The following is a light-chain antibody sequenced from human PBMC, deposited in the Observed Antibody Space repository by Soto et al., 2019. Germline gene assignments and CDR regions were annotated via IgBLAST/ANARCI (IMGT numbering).Light chain of an antibody. CDR1: QSISRY. Sequence: DIQMTQSPSSLSASVGDRVTITCRASQSISRYLSWYQKKPGKAPKLLIYAVSTLQPGVPSRFSGSGSGTDFTLTISSLQPEDFATYYCQQSYSSLYTFGQGTQLEIK. V-gene: IGKV1-39*01. J-gene: IGKJ2*01. CDR2: AVS. CDR3: QQSYSSLYT.